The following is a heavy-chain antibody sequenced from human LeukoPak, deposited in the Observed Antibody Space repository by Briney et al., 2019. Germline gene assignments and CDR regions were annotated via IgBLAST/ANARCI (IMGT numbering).Heavy chain of an antibody. D-gene: IGHD4-17*01. CDR1: GFTFSSYW. J-gene: IGHJ6*03. CDR2: IKQDGSEK. Sequence: GGSLRLSCAASGFTFSSYWMSWVRQAPGKGLEWVANIKQDGSEKYYVDSVKGRFTISRDNAKNSLYLQMNSLRAEDTAVYYCARAYGEENYYYYYMDVWGKGTTVTVSS. CDR3: ARAYGEENYYYYYMDV. V-gene: IGHV3-7*01.